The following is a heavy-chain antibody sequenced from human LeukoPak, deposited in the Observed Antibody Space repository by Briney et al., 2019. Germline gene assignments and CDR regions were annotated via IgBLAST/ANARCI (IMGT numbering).Heavy chain of an antibody. Sequence: GGSLRLSCAASGFIFSSHGMHWVRQAPGKGLEWVAVIWYDGSNEYYADSEKGRFTISRDNSKNTLYLQMNSLRAEDTAVYYCARGTMNYYYAMDVWGQGTTVTVSS. V-gene: IGHV3-33*01. D-gene: IGHD3-22*01. CDR2: IWYDGSNE. J-gene: IGHJ6*02. CDR3: ARGTMNYYYAMDV. CDR1: GFIFSSHG.